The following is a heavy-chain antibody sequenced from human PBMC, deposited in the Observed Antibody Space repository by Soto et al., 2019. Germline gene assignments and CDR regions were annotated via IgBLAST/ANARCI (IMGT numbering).Heavy chain of an antibody. V-gene: IGHV1-69*01. Sequence: QVQLVQSGAEVKKPGSSVKVSCKASGGTFSSYAISWVRQAPGQGLEWMGGIIPIFGTANYAQKFQGRVTITADESTSTAYMELSSLRSEDTAVYYCARLEGDYSKNYYYYGMDVWGQGTTVTVSS. J-gene: IGHJ6*02. CDR1: GGTFSSYA. CDR2: IIPIFGTA. CDR3: ARLEGDYSKNYYYYGMDV. D-gene: IGHD4-4*01.